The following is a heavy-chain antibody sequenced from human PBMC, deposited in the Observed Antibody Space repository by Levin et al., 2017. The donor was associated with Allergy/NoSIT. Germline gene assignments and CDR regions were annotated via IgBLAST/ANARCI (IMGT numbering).Heavy chain of an antibody. CDR1: GFTFSTYS. CDR3: ARVGTAYDH. CDR2: INGNGDGT. Sequence: LPSETLSLTCAASGFTFSTYSMHWVRQAPGKGLEYVSAINGNGDGTFYADSVKGRFTISRDNSKNTLYLQMGRLRVEDMAVYYCARVGTAYDHWGQGILVTVSS. D-gene: IGHD1-1*01. V-gene: IGHV3-64*02. J-gene: IGHJ5*02.